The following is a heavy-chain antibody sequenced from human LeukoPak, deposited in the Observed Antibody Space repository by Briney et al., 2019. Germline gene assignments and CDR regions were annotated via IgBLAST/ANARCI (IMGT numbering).Heavy chain of an antibody. CDR3: ARENAGFGENKGYFDY. V-gene: IGHV3-7*01. CDR2: IKQDGSEK. D-gene: IGHD3-10*01. J-gene: IGHJ4*02. CDR1: GFTFSSYW. Sequence: PGGSLRLSCAASGFTFSSYWMSWVRQAPGKGLEWVANIKQDGSEKYYVDSVKGRFTISRDNAKNSLYLQMNSVRAEDTAVYYCARENAGFGENKGYFDYWGQGTLVTVSS.